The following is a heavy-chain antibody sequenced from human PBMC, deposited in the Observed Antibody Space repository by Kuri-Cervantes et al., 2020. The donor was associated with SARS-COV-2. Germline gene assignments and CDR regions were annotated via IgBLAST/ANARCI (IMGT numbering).Heavy chain of an antibody. Sequence: SETLTLTCAVSDYSISSGYYWGWIRQPPGKGLEWIGSIYHTGSTQYNPSLKSRVTISVDTSKNQFSLKLRAVTVADTAVYYCASFGGSGYYWENWFDPWGQGTLVTVSS. CDR3: ASFGGSGYYWENWFDP. J-gene: IGHJ5*02. V-gene: IGHV4-38-2*01. CDR1: DYSISSGYY. D-gene: IGHD3-22*01. CDR2: IYHTGST.